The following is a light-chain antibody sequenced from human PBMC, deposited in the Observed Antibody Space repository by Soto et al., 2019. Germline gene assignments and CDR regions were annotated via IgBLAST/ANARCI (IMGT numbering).Light chain of an antibody. V-gene: IGLV2-14*01. CDR2: DVN. CDR3: TSYASGSSHVV. J-gene: IGLJ2*01. CDR1: SSDIGGYDY. Sequence: QSALTQPASVSGSPGQSITLSCTGTSSDIGGYDYVSWYQRHPGKAPKLIIYDVNNRRSGVSNRFSGSKSGNTASLTISGLQAEDEADYYCTSYASGSSHVVFGGGTKVTVL.